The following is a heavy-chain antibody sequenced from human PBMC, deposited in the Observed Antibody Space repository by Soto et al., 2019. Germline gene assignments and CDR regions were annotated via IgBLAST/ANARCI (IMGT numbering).Heavy chain of an antibody. CDR1: GRSFSGYY. V-gene: IGHV4-34*01. Sequence: LSLTCAVYGRSFSGYYWSWIRQPPGKGLEWIGEINHSGSTNHNPSLKSRVTISVDTSKNQSSLKLSSVTAADTAVYYCASEVAAAGPLDYWGQGTLVTVSS. CDR2: INHSGST. CDR3: ASEVAAAGPLDY. D-gene: IGHD6-13*01. J-gene: IGHJ4*02.